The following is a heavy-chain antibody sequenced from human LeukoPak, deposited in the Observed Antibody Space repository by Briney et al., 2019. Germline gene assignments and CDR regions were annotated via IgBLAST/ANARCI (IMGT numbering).Heavy chain of an antibody. V-gene: IGHV3-30*02. CDR3: ARIVVDSRGWYHFDY. J-gene: IGHJ4*02. CDR1: GFTFSSYG. Sequence: GGSLRLSCAASGFTFSSYGMHWVRQASGKGLEWVAFIRYDGSNKYYADSVKGRFTISRDNSKNTLYLQMNSLRAEDTAVYYCARIVVDSRGWYHFDYWGQGTLVTVSS. D-gene: IGHD6-19*01. CDR2: IRYDGSNK.